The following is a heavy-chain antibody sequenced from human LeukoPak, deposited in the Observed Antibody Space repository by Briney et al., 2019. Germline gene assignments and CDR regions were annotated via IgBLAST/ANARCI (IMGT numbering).Heavy chain of an antibody. V-gene: IGHV1-2*02. CDR3: ARVYSSGWKFDY. CDR1: GYTFTGYY. CDR2: INPNSGGT. D-gene: IGHD6-19*01. J-gene: IGHJ4*02. Sequence: GASVKVSCKASGYTFTGYYMHWVRXAPGQXLEWMGWINPNSGGTNYAQKFQGRVTMTRDTSISTAYMELSRLRSDDTAVYYCARVYSSGWKFDYWGQGTLVTVSS.